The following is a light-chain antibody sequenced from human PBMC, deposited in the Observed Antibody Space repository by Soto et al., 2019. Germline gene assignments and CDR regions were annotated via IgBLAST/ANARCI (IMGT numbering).Light chain of an antibody. CDR1: SSDVGGYNY. V-gene: IGLV2-14*01. CDR2: EVN. Sequence: QSALTQPASVSGSPGQSITISCTGTSSDVGGYNYVSWYQQHPGKAPTLLIYEVNNRPSGVSKHFTGSKSGNTASLTISGLQAEDEAYYECNPYPSRSTRVFGGGTQLTVL. CDR3: NPYPSRSTRV. J-gene: IGLJ2*01.